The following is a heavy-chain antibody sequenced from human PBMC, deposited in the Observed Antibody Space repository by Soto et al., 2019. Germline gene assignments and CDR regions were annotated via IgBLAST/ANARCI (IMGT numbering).Heavy chain of an antibody. J-gene: IGHJ4*02. CDR3: ARPPGYISDWYYFDL. D-gene: IGHD3-9*01. Sequence: GASVRVSCKASGYTFIDYYMHWVRQAPGQGFEWMGRISPRSGGTNYAQKFQGRVTMTWDTSLNTAYMELSSLISEDTAVYYCARPPGYISDWYYFDLWGQGTLVTVSS. V-gene: IGHV1-2*02. CDR2: ISPRSGGT. CDR1: GYTFIDYY.